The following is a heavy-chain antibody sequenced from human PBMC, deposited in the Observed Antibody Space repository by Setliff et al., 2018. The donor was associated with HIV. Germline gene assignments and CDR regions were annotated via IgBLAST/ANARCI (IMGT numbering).Heavy chain of an antibody. CDR3: ARDSANEPHSTVDHSSSWYVRDYYLDY. D-gene: IGHD6-13*01. CDR1: GYTFRANY. Sequence: ASVKVSCKASGYTFRANYIHWVRQAPGQGLVWMGWINPFTGGTNYAQKFQGRLTMTRDTSRSTVYMELRSLRSDDTAVYYCARDSANEPHSTVDHSSSWYVRDYYLDYWGQGTLVTVSS. V-gene: IGHV1-2*02. J-gene: IGHJ4*02. CDR2: INPFTGGT.